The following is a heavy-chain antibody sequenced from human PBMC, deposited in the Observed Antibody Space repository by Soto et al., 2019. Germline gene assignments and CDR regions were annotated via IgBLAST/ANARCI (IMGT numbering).Heavy chain of an antibody. V-gene: IGHV4-31*03. CDR3: ARDQGNYDILTGYYYNWFGP. D-gene: IGHD3-9*01. CDR2: IYYSGST. CDR1: GGSISSGGYY. J-gene: IGHJ5*02. Sequence: PSETLSLACTVSGGSISSGGYYWSWIRQHPGKGLEWIGYIYYSGSTYYNPSLKSRVTISVDTSKNQFSLKLSSVTAADTAVYYCARDQGNYDILTGYYYNWFGPWGQGTLVTVSS.